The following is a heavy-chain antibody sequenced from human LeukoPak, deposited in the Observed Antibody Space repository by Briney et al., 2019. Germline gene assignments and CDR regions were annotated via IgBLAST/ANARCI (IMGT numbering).Heavy chain of an antibody. CDR2: IYYSGST. D-gene: IGHD6-13*01. V-gene: IGHV4-39*01. Sequence: TSETLSLTCTVSGGSISSSSYYWGWIRQPPWKGLVWIGSIYYSGSTSYNPSLKSRVTISVDTSKNQFSLKLSSVTAADTAVYFCARRYSSSWYSETDYWGQGTLVTVSS. CDR1: GGSISSSSYY. J-gene: IGHJ4*02. CDR3: ARRYSSSWYSETDY.